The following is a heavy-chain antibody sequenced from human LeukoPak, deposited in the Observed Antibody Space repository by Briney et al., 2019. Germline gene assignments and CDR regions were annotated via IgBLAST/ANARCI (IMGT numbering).Heavy chain of an antibody. Sequence: ASVKVSCRASGYTFTSYGITWLRQAPGQGLERMGWISAYNGNTNYAQTLQGRVTMTTDTSTSTAYVDLRSLRSDGTAVYYCARRGFIVAAATGDWFDPWGQGTLVTVSS. J-gene: IGHJ5*02. CDR3: ARRGFIVAAATGDWFDP. D-gene: IGHD6-13*01. V-gene: IGHV1-18*01. CDR2: ISAYNGNT. CDR1: GYTFTSYG.